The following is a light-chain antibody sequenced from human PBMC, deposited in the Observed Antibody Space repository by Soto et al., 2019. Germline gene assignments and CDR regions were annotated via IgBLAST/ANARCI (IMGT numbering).Light chain of an antibody. Sequence: QSALTQPASVSGSPGQSITISCTGTSSDVGGYNSVSWYQQHPGKAPKIMIFEVRNRPSGVSNRFSGSKSGNTASLTISGLQTEDEADYYRSSYTTSSTLVFGIGTKVTV. CDR1: SSDVGGYNS. CDR2: EVR. J-gene: IGLJ1*01. CDR3: SSYTTSSTLV. V-gene: IGLV2-14*01.